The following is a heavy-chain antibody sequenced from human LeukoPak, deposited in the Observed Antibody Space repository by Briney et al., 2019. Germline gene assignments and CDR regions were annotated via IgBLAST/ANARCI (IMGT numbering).Heavy chain of an antibody. Sequence: GGSLRLSCAASGFTFSSYEMNWVRQAPGKGLEWVSSISSSSSYIYYADSVKGRFTISRDNAKNSLYLQMNSLRAEDTAVYYCASQVGHYYASGSYHFWGQGTLVTVSS. CDR1: GFTFSSYE. D-gene: IGHD3-10*01. V-gene: IGHV3-21*06. CDR2: ISSSSSYI. CDR3: ASQVGHYYASGSYHF. J-gene: IGHJ4*02.